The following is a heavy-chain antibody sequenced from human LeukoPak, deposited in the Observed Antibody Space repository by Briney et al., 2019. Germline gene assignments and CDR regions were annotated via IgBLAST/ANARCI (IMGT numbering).Heavy chain of an antibody. CDR1: GFTFSSYW. CDR2: ISYDGSNK. D-gene: IGHD5-18*01. Sequence: GGSLRLSCAASGFTFSSYWMNWARQAPGKGLEWVAVISYDGSNKYYADSVKGRFTISRDNSKNTLYLQMNSLKAEDTAVCYCARAWIQLWLPVYWGQGTLVTVSS. CDR3: ARAWIQLWLPVY. V-gene: IGHV3-30-3*01. J-gene: IGHJ4*02.